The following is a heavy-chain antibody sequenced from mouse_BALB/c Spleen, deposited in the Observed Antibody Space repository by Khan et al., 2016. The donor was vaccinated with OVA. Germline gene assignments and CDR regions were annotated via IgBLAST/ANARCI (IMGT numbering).Heavy chain of an antibody. D-gene: IGHD3-2*02. V-gene: IGHV1S132*01. J-gene: IGHJ2*01. Sequence: QVQLQQSGAKLVRPGASVKLSCKTSGYIFTSYWIHWVKQRSGQGLEWIARIYPGTDNTYYSEKLKDKATLTADKSSSTAYMQLSSLKSEDSAVYFGAREEALYYFDYWGQGTTLTVSA. CDR3: AREEALYYFDY. CDR2: IYPGTDNT. CDR1: GYIFTSYW.